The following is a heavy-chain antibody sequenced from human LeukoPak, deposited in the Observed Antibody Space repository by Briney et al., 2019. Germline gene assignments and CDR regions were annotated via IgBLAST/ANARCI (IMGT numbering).Heavy chain of an antibody. CDR3: AKDLTIGELFLFAYYYGMDV. D-gene: IGHD3-10*01. J-gene: IGHJ6*02. CDR1: GFTFSSYG. CDR2: ISYDGSNK. V-gene: IGHV3-30*18. Sequence: PGRSLRLSCAASGFTFSSYGMHWVRQAPGKGLEWVAVISYDGSNKYYADSVKGRFTISRDNSKNTLYLQMNSLRAEDTAVYYCAKDLTIGELFLFAYYYGMDVWGQGTTVTVSS.